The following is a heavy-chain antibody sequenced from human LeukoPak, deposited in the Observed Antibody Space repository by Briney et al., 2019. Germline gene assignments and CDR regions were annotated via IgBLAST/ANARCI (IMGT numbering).Heavy chain of an antibody. J-gene: IGHJ4*02. V-gene: IGHV3-48*02. CDR3: ATSGSYRFDY. D-gene: IGHD1-26*01. CDR2: ISSSSSSI. CDR1: GFTFSSYS. Sequence: GGSLRLSCAASGFTFSSYSMNWVRQAPGKGLEWVSYISSSSSSIYYADSVKGRFTISRDNAQNSLYLQMNSVRDEDTAVYYCATSGSYRFDYWGQGTLVTVSS.